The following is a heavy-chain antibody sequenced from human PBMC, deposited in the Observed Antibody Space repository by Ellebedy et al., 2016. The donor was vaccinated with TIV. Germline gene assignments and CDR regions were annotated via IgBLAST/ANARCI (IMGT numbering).Heavy chain of an antibody. D-gene: IGHD4-23*01. J-gene: IGHJ4*02. Sequence: MPGGSLRLSCAASGFTFSSYGKHWVRQAPGQGLEWMGWVSPYDGNTNYAQKFQGRVTMTIETSTSTGYMELRSLRSDDTAVYYCARGFRYGSGRWPLDYWGQGTLVTVSS. V-gene: IGHV1-18*01. CDR1: GFTFSSYG. CDR2: VSPYDGNT. CDR3: ARGFRYGSGRWPLDY.